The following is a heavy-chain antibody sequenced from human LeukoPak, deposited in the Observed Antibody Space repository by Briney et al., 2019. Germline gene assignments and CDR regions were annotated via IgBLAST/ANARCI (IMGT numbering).Heavy chain of an antibody. CDR2: IYHSGST. CDR3: ARGDGYNDY. CDR1: GGSISSGGYS. Sequence: SETLSLTCAVSGGSISSGGYSWSWIRQPPGKGLEWIGYIYHSGSTYYNPSLKSRVTISVGRSKNQFSLKLSSVTAADTAVYYCARGDGYNDYWGQGTLVTVSS. V-gene: IGHV4-30-2*01. D-gene: IGHD5-24*01. J-gene: IGHJ4*02.